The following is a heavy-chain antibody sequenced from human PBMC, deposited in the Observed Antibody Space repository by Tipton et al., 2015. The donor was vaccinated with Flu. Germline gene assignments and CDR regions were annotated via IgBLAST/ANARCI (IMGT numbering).Heavy chain of an antibody. V-gene: IGHV4-38-2*01. CDR3: ARGSGYTNTYLDS. Sequence: LRLSCAVSGYSINSGYFWGWIRQPPGKGLEWIGSMSHSGRTYYNPSLKSRVTISADTWKTQFSLRLSSVTAADTAVYYCARGSGYTNTYLDSWGQGTVVTVSS. CDR1: GYSINSGYF. CDR2: MSHSGRT. J-gene: IGHJ4*02. D-gene: IGHD5-12*01.